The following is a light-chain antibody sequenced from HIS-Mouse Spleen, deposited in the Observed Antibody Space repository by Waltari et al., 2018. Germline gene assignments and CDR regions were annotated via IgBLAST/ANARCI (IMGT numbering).Light chain of an antibody. Sequence: AIRMTQSPSSFSASTGDRVTITCRASQGISSYLVWYQQKPGKAPKLLIYASSTLQSGVPSRFSGSGSGTDFTLTISCLQSEDFATYYCQQYYSYLPITFGQGTRLEIK. CDR1: QGISSY. CDR3: QQYYSYLPIT. J-gene: IGKJ5*01. V-gene: IGKV1-8*01. CDR2: ASS.